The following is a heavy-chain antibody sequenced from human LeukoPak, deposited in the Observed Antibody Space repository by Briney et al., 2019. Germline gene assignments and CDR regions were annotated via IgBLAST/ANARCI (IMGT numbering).Heavy chain of an antibody. J-gene: IGHJ5*02. V-gene: IGHV1-69*06. D-gene: IGHD6-13*01. CDR3: AREIKYKTDAIAAAGTSYWFDP. CDR2: IIPIFATA. Sequence: SVKVSCKASGGTFSSYAISWVRQAPGQGLEWMGGIIPIFATANYAQKFQGRVTITADKSTSTAYMELSSLRSEDTAVYYCAREIKYKTDAIAAAGTSYWFDPWGQGTLVTVSS. CDR1: GGTFSSYA.